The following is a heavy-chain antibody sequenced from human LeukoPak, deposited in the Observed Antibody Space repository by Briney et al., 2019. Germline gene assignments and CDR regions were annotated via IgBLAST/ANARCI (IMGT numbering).Heavy chain of an antibody. V-gene: IGHV3-15*01. CDR2: IRRKTDGGTA. CDR1: RFTFSDAW. CDR3: GTDPDQLVWGETFDY. J-gene: IGHJ4*02. Sequence: GGSLRLSCAASRFTFSDAWMSWVRQAPGKGLEWVGRIRRKTDGGTADYATPVKGRFTISRDDSTNTLYLQMSSLKTEDTAVYYCGTDPDQLVWGETFDYWGQGTLVTVSS. D-gene: IGHD3-10*01.